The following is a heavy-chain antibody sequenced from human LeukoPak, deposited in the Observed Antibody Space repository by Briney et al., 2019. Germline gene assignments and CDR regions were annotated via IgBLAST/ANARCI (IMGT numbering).Heavy chain of an antibody. D-gene: IGHD2-21*01. CDR1: GFTFSSYA. CDR3: ARTQPTIPAFDY. V-gene: IGHV3-30-3*01. Sequence: GGSLRLSCAASGFTFSSYAMHWVRQAPGKGLEWVAVISYDGSNKYYADSVKGRFTISRDNSKNTLYLQMNSLRAEDTAVYYCARTQPTIPAFDYWGQGTLVTVSS. CDR2: ISYDGSNK. J-gene: IGHJ4*02.